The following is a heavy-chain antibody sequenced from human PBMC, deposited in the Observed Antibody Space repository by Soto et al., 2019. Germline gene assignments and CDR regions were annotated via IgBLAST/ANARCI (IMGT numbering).Heavy chain of an antibody. J-gene: IGHJ6*03. Sequence: SETLSLTCAVYGGSFSGYYWSWIRQPPGKGLEWIGEINHSGSTNYNPSLKSRVTISVDTSKNQFSLKLSSVTAADTAVYYCARGRGYCSGGSCYTRHDYYYYMDVWGKGTTVTVSS. CDR3: ARGRGYCSGGSCYTRHDYYYYMDV. D-gene: IGHD2-15*01. CDR1: GGSFSGYY. CDR2: INHSGST. V-gene: IGHV4-34*01.